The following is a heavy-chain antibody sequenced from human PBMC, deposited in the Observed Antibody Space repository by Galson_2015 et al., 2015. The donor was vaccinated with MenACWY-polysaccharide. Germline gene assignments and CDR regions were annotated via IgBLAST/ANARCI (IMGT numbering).Heavy chain of an antibody. CDR3: ARDARRGFSNGSDP. V-gene: IGHV4-31*11. Sequence: TLSLTCAVSGGSIGSDNYYWSWIRPFPGGGLQWIGVIYNTGSTYYNPSLKSRVTISGDASKNPISLNLTSVTSADTAVYYCARDARRGFSNGSDPWGQGIRVIVSS. CDR2: IYNTGST. CDR1: GGSIGSDNYY. J-gene: IGHJ5*02. D-gene: IGHD3-3*01.